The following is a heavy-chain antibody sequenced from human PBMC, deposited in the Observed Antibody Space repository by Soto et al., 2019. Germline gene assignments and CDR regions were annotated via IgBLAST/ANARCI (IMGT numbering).Heavy chain of an antibody. Sequence: SLILSCAASGLTFINVWMNWVRQAPGKGLEWVGRIKSKSDGETAEVAAPVKGRFTISRDDSKNTVFLEMNSLKSEDTAMYYCAITAMINRDSSTSFDYWGQGIQVTVSS. V-gene: IGHV3-15*01. D-gene: IGHD5-18*01. CDR1: GLTFINVW. CDR3: AITAMINRDSSTSFDY. J-gene: IGHJ4*02. CDR2: IKSKSDGETA.